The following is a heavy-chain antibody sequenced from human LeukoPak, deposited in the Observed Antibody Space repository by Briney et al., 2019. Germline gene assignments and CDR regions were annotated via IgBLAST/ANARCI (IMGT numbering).Heavy chain of an antibody. CDR2: ICSSGNT. V-gene: IGHV4-4*07. Sequence: SETLSLTCTVSGDSISIYYWSWIRQPAGRGLEWIGRICSSGNTNYNPSLKSRVTMSADTSNNQFSLNLRSVTTADTAVYYCARSFDTNAFDIWGQGTMVTVSS. CDR1: GDSISIYY. J-gene: IGHJ3*02. D-gene: IGHD2/OR15-2a*01. CDR3: ARSFDTNAFDI.